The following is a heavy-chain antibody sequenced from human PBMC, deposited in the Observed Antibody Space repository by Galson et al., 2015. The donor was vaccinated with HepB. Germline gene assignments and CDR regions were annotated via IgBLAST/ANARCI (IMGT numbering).Heavy chain of an antibody. J-gene: IGHJ3*01. CDR3: ARDPDEYDTKSWG. CDR1: GGTFSSYA. CDR2: VIPILGIA. D-gene: IGHD3-22*01. V-gene: IGHV1-69*04. Sequence: SVKVSCKASGGTFSSYAISWVRQAPGQGLEWMGRVIPILGIANYAQKFQGRVTITADKSTSTAYMELSSLRSEDTAVYYCARDPDEYDTKSWGWGQGTMVTVSS.